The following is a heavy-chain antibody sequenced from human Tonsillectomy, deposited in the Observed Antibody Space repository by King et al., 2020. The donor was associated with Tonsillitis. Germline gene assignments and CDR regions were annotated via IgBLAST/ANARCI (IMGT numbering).Heavy chain of an antibody. D-gene: IGHD4-17*01. J-gene: IGHJ6*02. CDR1: GGSISSSSYY. V-gene: IGHV4-39*01. CDR2: IYYSGST. CDR3: ANVYYGDDKYYYYGMDL. Sequence: QLQESGPGLVKPSETLSLTCTVSGGSISSSSYYWGWIRQPPGKGLEWIGSIYYSGSTYYNPSLKSRATISVDTSKNQFSLKLSSVTAADTAVYYCANVYYGDDKYYYYGMDLWGQGTTVTVSS.